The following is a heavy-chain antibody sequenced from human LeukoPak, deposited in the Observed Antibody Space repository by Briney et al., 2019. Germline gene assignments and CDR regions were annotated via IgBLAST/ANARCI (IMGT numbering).Heavy chain of an antibody. CDR3: ARRNGYEAFDI. Sequence: ASVKVSCKASGYIFTAYYLHWVRQAPGQGLEWMGWIDPNSGDSSSAPRFQGRVTMTRDTSISTAYMELSSLRFGDSALYSCARRNGYEAFDIWGQGTMVIVSS. CDR2: IDPNSGDS. J-gene: IGHJ3*02. D-gene: IGHD5-24*01. CDR1: GYIFTAYY. V-gene: IGHV1-2*02.